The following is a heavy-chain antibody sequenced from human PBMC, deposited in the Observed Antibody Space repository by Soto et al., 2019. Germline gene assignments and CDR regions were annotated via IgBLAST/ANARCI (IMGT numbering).Heavy chain of an antibody. Sequence: ASVKVSCKASGYTFTGYYMHWVRQAPGQGLEWMGWINPNSGGTNYAQKFQGWVTMTRDTSISTAYMEPSRLRSDDTAMYYCARDIAAAGIPHYYYYYGMDVWGQGTTVTVSS. CDR2: INPNSGGT. D-gene: IGHD6-13*01. CDR3: ARDIAAAGIPHYYYYYGMDV. V-gene: IGHV1-2*04. J-gene: IGHJ6*02. CDR1: GYTFTGYY.